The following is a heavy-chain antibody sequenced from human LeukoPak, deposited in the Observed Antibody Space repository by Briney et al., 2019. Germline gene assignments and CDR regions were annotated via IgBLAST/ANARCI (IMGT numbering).Heavy chain of an antibody. D-gene: IGHD3-3*01. CDR2: ISGSADSK. Sequence: GGSLRLSCVVSGFTSSSYAMSWVRQAPGKGLEWVSAISGSADSKYYADSVKGRFTISRDNSKNTLYLQMNSLRAEDTAVYYCAKDLDDFWRGYEVAFDIWGQGAMVTVSS. CDR1: GFTSSSYA. V-gene: IGHV3-23*01. J-gene: IGHJ3*02. CDR3: AKDLDDFWRGYEVAFDI.